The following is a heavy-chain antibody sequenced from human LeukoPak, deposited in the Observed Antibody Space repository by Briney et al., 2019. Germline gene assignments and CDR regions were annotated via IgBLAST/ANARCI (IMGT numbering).Heavy chain of an antibody. D-gene: IGHD2-8*02. CDR1: GFTFSSYW. J-gene: IGHJ3*02. CDR2: IKQDGSIK. Sequence: PGGSLRLSCAASGFTFSSYWMNWVRQAPGKGLEWVANIKQDGSIKYYVDSVKGRFTISRDNAKNSLYLQMNSPRVEDTGVYHCARDISSTGGFDIWGQGTMVTVSS. V-gene: IGHV3-7*01. CDR3: ARDISSTGGFDI.